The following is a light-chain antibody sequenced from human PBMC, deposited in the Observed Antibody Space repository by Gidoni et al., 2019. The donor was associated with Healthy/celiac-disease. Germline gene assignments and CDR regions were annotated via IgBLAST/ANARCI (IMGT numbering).Light chain of an antibody. CDR3: QQYGSSPGFT. CDR2: GAS. Sequence: EIVLTQSPGTLSLSPGERATLSCRASQSVSSSYLAWYQQKPGQAPRLLIYGASSRATSIPDRFSGSGSGTDFTLTISRLDPEDFAVYYCQQYGSSPGFTFGPGTKVDIK. CDR1: QSVSSSY. J-gene: IGKJ3*01. V-gene: IGKV3-20*01.